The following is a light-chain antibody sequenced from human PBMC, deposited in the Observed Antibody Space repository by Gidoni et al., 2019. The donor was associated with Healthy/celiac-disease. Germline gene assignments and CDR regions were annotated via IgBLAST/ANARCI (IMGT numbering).Light chain of an antibody. Sequence: DIQLTHSPSSLSASVGDRVTITCRASQSISSYLNWYKQKPGKAPKLLIYAASSLQSGVPSRFSGSGSGTDFTLTISSLQPEDFATYYCQQSYSTLSITFGQGTRLEIK. CDR3: QQSYSTLSIT. V-gene: IGKV1-39*01. CDR1: QSISSY. CDR2: AAS. J-gene: IGKJ5*01.